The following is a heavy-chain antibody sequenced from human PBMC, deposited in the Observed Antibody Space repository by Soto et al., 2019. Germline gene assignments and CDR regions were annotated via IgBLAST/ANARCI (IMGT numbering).Heavy chain of an antibody. J-gene: IGHJ4*02. CDR2: IIPIFGTA. CDR3: ASSYDFWSGPDY. Sequence: SVKVSCKASGGTFSSYAISWVRQAPGQGLEWMGGIIPIFGTANYAQKFQGRVTITADKSTSTAYMELSSLRSEDTAVYYCASSYDFWSGPDYWGQGTLVTVS. V-gene: IGHV1-69*06. CDR1: GGTFSSYA. D-gene: IGHD3-3*01.